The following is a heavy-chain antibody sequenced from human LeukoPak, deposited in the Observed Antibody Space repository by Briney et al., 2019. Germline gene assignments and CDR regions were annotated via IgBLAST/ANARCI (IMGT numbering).Heavy chain of an antibody. Sequence: PSETLSLTCTVSGGSISSYYWSWIRQPPGKGLEWIGYIYYSGSTNYNPSPKSRVTISVDTSKNQFSLKLSSVTAADTAAYYCARVPRYCSGGSCYMSRDDAFDIWGQGTMVTVSS. CDR3: ARVPRYCSGGSCYMSRDDAFDI. CDR1: GGSISSYY. CDR2: IYYSGST. D-gene: IGHD2-15*01. V-gene: IGHV4-59*01. J-gene: IGHJ3*02.